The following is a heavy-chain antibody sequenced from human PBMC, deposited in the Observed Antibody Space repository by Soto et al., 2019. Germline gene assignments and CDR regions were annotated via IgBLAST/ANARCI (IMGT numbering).Heavy chain of an antibody. Sequence: VHLVQSGAEVKKPGASVKVSCTASGYDFNIYDINWVRQSTGQGLEWLGWMTHKRETPGYAPKFHDRYTMNMDSSRSAVYVELSSLGSEDTAVYFCARGSHGFWSGETYYCAIEVWGQETKVNGSS. CDR2: MTHKRETP. CDR1: GYDFNIYD. CDR3: ARGSHGFWSGETYYCAIEV. J-gene: IGHJ6*02. D-gene: IGHD3-3*01. V-gene: IGHV1-8*01.